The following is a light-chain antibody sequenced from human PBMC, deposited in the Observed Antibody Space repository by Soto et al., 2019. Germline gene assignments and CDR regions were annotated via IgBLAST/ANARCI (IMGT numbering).Light chain of an antibody. CDR2: GAS. CDR3: QQYGGMWT. CDR1: QSVPSTY. V-gene: IGKV3-20*01. J-gene: IGKJ1*01. Sequence: VLSQSPGRLSLSPGERATLSCRASQSVPSTYFAWYQQKPGQAPRLLIQGASSRATGIPDRFSGSGSGTDFTLTINRLEPEDFAVYYCQQYGGMWTFGQGTKVDIK.